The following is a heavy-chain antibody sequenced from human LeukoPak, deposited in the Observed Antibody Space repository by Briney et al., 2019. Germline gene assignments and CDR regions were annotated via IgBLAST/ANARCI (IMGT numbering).Heavy chain of an antibody. J-gene: IGHJ4*02. CDR3: ARVDYYDSSVLPDY. CDR2: ISSSGSTI. D-gene: IGHD3-22*01. CDR1: GFTFSSYE. V-gene: IGHV3-48*03. Sequence: PGGSLRLSCAASGFTFSSYEMNWVSQAPGKGMEWDSYISSSGSTIYYADSVKGRFTISRDNAKNSLYLQMNSLRAEDTAVYYCARVDYYDSSVLPDYWGQGTLVTVSS.